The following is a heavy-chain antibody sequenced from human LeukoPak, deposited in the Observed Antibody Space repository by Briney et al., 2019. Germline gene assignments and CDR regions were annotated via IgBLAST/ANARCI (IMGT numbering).Heavy chain of an antibody. Sequence: SVKVSCKASGGTFSSYAISWVRQAPGQGLEWMGGIIPIFGTANYAQKFQGRVTITADKSTSTAYMELSSLRSEDTAVYYCARAYETKLRYFDWSGTLDYWGQGTLVTVSS. CDR2: IIPIFGTA. CDR3: ARAYETKLRYFDWSGTLDY. D-gene: IGHD3-9*01. CDR1: GGTFSSYA. V-gene: IGHV1-69*06. J-gene: IGHJ4*02.